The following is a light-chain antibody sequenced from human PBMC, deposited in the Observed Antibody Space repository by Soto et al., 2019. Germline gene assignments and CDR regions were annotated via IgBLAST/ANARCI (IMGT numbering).Light chain of an antibody. CDR1: SSDVGSYNL. J-gene: IGLJ2*01. Sequence: QSALTQPASVSGSPGQSITISCTGTSSDVGSYNLVSWYQQHPGKAPKLMIYEVSERPSGVSNRFSSSKSGNTASLTISGLQAEDEADYYCCSYATPRLFGGGTKLTVL. CDR3: CSYATPRL. V-gene: IGLV2-23*02. CDR2: EVS.